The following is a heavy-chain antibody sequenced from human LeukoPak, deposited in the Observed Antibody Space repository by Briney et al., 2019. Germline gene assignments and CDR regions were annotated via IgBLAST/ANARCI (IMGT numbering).Heavy chain of an antibody. CDR3: ARHHDSSGYPVYY. Sequence: GASLQISCQGSGYIFTSYWIGWARQLPGKGLEWMGIIYPGDSDTRDSPSFQGQVTISADKSISTAYLQWTSLKASDTAMYYCARHHDSSGYPVYYWGQGTLVTVSS. CDR2: IYPGDSDT. J-gene: IGHJ4*02. V-gene: IGHV5-51*01. D-gene: IGHD3-22*01. CDR1: GYIFTSYW.